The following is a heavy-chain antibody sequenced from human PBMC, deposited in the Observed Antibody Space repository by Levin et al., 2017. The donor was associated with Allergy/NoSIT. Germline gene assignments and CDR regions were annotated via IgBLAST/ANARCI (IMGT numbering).Heavy chain of an antibody. V-gene: IGHV3-23*01. Sequence: GGSLRLSCAASGFTFSSYAMSWVRQAPGKGLEWVSAISGSGGSTYYADSVKGRFTISRDNSKNTLYLQMNSLRAEDTAVYYCAKDLHHYYGSGSYSGGTDPWGQGTLVTVSS. J-gene: IGHJ5*02. D-gene: IGHD3-10*01. CDR3: AKDLHHYYGSGSYSGGTDP. CDR2: ISGSGGST. CDR1: GFTFSSYA.